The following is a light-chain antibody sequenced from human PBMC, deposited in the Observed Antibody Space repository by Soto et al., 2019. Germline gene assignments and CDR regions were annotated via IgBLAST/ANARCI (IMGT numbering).Light chain of an antibody. CDR3: MQPLQSWT. Sequence: DIVMTQSPLSLPVTPGEPASISRSAIQSLLHSNGYNYLDWYLQKPGQSPQLLIYLGSNRASGVPDRFSGSGSGTDFTLKISRVEAEDVGVYYCMQPLQSWTFGQGTKVDIK. V-gene: IGKV2-28*01. CDR1: QSLLHSNGYNY. CDR2: LGS. J-gene: IGKJ1*01.